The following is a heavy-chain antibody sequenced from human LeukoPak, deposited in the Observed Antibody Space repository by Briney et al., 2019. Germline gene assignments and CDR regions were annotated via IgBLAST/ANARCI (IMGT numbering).Heavy chain of an antibody. CDR1: GYTFTSYG. V-gene: IGHV1-18*01. Sequence: ASVKASCKASGYTFTSYGISWVRQAPGQGLEWMGWISAYNGNTNYAQKLQGRVTMTTDTSTSTAYMELRSLRSDDTAVYYCARERSAYGGNSNPPDDWGRGTLVTVSS. CDR2: ISAYNGNT. J-gene: IGHJ4*02. CDR3: ARERSAYGGNSNPPDD. D-gene: IGHD4-23*01.